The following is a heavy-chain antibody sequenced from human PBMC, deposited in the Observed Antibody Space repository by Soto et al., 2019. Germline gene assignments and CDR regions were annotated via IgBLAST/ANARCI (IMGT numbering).Heavy chain of an antibody. D-gene: IGHD5-18*01. CDR3: SCIFSGGYGYGFYYYGMDV. CDR2: IYYSGST. CDR1: GGPFSSSIYY. V-gene: IGHV4-39*03. J-gene: IGHJ6*02. Sequence: PSETLSPPSTFPGGPFSSSIYYWGGIRQPPGRRLEGIGIIYYSGSTYYTPSLKCRVTISVDTSKTQFSLKLSFVTAADTDVYFCSCIFSGGYGYGFYYYGMDVWGQGTTVTVSS.